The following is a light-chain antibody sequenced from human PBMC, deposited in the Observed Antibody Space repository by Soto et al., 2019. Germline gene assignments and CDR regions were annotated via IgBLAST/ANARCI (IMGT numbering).Light chain of an antibody. J-gene: IGKJ1*01. CDR1: QSITNNY. CDR3: QQYGSSPRT. CDR2: GAS. V-gene: IGKV3-20*01. Sequence: EIVLTRSPGTLSLSPGERATLSCRASQSITNNYLAWYQQKPGQAPRLLIYGASSRATGIPDRFSGSGSGTDFALTISRLEPEDFAVYYCQQYGSSPRTFGQGTKVDNK.